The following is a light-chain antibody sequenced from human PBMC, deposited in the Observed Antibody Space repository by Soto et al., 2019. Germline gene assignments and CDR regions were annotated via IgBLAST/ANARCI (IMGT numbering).Light chain of an antibody. Sequence: QSALTQSPSASGTPGQMVTISCSGSSSNIGNYYVYWYRQLPGTAPKLLIYRDSQRPSGVPDRFSGSKSGTSASLAISGLRSKDETDYYCAAWDDSLHNFVFGTGTKVTVL. V-gene: IGLV1-47*01. CDR2: RDS. CDR3: AAWDDSLHNFV. CDR1: SSNIGNYY. J-gene: IGLJ1*01.